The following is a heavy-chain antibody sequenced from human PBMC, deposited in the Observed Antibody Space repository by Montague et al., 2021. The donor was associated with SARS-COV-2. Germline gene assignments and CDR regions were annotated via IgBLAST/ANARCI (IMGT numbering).Heavy chain of an antibody. CDR3: ARWDPQTLTLIGLRGKSASDY. CDR2: INHSGST. CDR1: GGPFSGYY. V-gene: IGHV4-34*01. Sequence: SETLSLTCAVYGGPFSGYYWSWIRQPPGKGLEWIGEINHSGSTNYNPSLKSRVTISVDTSKNQFSLKLSSVTAADTGVYYCARWDPQTLTLIGLRGKSASDYWGQGTLVTVSS. J-gene: IGHJ4*02. D-gene: IGHD4-23*01.